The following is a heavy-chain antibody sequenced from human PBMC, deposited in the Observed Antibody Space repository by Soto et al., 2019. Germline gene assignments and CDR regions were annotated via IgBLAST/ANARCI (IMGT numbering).Heavy chain of an antibody. J-gene: IGHJ3*01. D-gene: IGHD3-10*01. CDR2: IFSNDEK. Sequence: QVTLKESGPVLVKPTETLTLTCTVSGFSLSNARMGVSWIRQPPGKALEWLAHIFSNDEKSYSTSLKSRLTISRDTSKSQVVLTMTNMDPVDTATYYCARNGYYYGSGRYYTQSDAFDLWGQGTMVTVSS. V-gene: IGHV2-26*01. CDR3: ARNGYYYGSGRYYTQSDAFDL. CDR1: GFSLSNARMG.